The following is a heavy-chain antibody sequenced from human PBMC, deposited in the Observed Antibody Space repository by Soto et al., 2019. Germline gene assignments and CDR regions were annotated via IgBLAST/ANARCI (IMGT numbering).Heavy chain of an antibody. CDR3: VRGSFCTTNTCYNLAWFAS. J-gene: IGHJ5*01. V-gene: IGHV3-33*01. CDR2: IWYDGGDK. D-gene: IGHD2-8*01. Sequence: LRLFCVTSGFTFSDFFVQWVRQAPGKGLEWVAVIWYDGGDKLYADSVKGRFTISRDNSKKTVFLQMNSLRAEDTAVYYCVRGSFCTTNTCYNLAWFASWGQGTLVTVSS. CDR1: GFTFSDFF.